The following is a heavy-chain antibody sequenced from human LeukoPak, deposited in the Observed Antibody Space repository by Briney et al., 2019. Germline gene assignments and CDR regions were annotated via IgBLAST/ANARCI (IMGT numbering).Heavy chain of an antibody. CDR3: SLYGDYVGVNY. J-gene: IGHJ4*01. D-gene: IGHD4-17*01. CDR1: GFTFSSYA. CDR2: IGGSGGST. V-gene: IGHV3-23*01. Sequence: GGSLRLSCAASGFTFSSYAMSWVRQAPGKGLEWVSAIGGSGGSTYYADSVKGRFTISRDNSKNTLYLQMNSLRAEDTAVYYCSLYGDYVGVNYWGQGTLVTVSS.